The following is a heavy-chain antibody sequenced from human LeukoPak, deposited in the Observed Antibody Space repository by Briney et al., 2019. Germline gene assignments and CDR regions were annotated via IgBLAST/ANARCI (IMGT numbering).Heavy chain of an antibody. J-gene: IGHJ6*03. CDR3: AKRYYYMDV. Sequence: PGGSLRLSCAASGFTFSSSAMSWVRQAPGKGLEWVSAISGSGSTIYYADSVKGRFTISRDNAKNSLYLQMNSLRAEDTAVYYCAKRYYYMDVWGKGTTVTVSS. CDR2: ISGSGSTI. CDR1: GFTFSSSA. V-gene: IGHV3-23*01.